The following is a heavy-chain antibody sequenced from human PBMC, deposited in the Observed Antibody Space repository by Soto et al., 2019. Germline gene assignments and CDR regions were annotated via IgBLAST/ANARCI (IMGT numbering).Heavy chain of an antibody. CDR3: ARARGYSYGQVDS. CDR2: INTGNGDT. J-gene: IGHJ4*02. D-gene: IGHD5-18*01. CDR1: GYTFTSYA. V-gene: IGHV1-3*04. Sequence: QVQLVQSGAEVKKPGASVKVSCKASGYTFTSYAMHWVRQAPGQRLEWMGRINTGNGDTKYSQKFRGRVTITRDTSASTAYMDLSSLRSEDTAVYYCARARGYSYGQVDSWGQGTLVTVSS.